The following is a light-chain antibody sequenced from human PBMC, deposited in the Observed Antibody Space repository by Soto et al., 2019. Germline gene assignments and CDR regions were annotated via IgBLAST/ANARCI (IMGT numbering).Light chain of an antibody. CDR1: TGPVTSGHY. V-gene: IGLV7-46*01. CDR2: DTN. J-gene: IGLJ3*02. Sequence: QAVVTQEPSLTVSPGGTVTLTCASSTGPVTSGHYPYWFQQKPGQAPRPLIYDTNTRHSRTPARFSGSLLGGKAALTLSGAQPEDEADYYCLLSYSGVRVFGGGTKLTVL. CDR3: LLSYSGVRV.